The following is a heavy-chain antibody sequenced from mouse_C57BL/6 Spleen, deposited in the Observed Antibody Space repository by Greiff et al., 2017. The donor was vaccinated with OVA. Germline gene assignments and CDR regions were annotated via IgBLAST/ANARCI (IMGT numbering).Heavy chain of an antibody. D-gene: IGHD1-1*01. CDR2: ISSGGSTI. CDR3: AKYGSSFYWYFDV. Sequence: DVKLVESGGGLVKPGGSLKLSCAASGFTFSDYGMHWVRQAPEKGLEWVAYISSGGSTIYYADTVKGRFTLSRDNAKNTLFLQMTSLRSEDTAMYYCAKYGSSFYWYFDVWGTGTTVTVSS. V-gene: IGHV5-17*01. CDR1: GFTFSDYG. J-gene: IGHJ1*03.